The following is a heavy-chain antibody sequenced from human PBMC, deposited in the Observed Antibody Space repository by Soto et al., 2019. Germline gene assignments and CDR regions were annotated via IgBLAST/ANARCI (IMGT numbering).Heavy chain of an antibody. V-gene: IGHV3-64*01. CDR3: ARVGLGYCSGGSCLQGAIDI. J-gene: IGHJ3*02. D-gene: IGHD2-15*01. Sequence: PGGSLRLSCAASGFTFSSYAMHWVRQAPGKGLEYVSAISSNGGSTYYANSVKGRFTISRDNSKNTLYLQMGSLRAEDMAVYYCARVGLGYCSGGSCLQGAIDIWGQGTMVTVSS. CDR2: ISSNGGST. CDR1: GFTFSSYA.